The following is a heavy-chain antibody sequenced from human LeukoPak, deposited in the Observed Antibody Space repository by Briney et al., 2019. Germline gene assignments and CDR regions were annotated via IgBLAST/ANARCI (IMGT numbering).Heavy chain of an antibody. V-gene: IGHV1-46*01. Sequence: ASVEVSCKASGYTFTSYYMHWVRQAPGQGLEWMGIINPSGGSTSYAQKFQGRVTMTRDTSTSTVYMELSSLRSEDTAVYYCAREGSSSWYRTRFDPWGQGTLVTVSS. D-gene: IGHD6-13*01. CDR3: AREGSSSWYRTRFDP. J-gene: IGHJ5*02. CDR2: INPSGGST. CDR1: GYTFTSYY.